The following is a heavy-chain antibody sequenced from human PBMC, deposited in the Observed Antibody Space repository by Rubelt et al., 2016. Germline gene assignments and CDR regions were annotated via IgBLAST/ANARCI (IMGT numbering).Heavy chain of an antibody. CDR1: GGSFSGYY. CDR2: INHSGST. Sequence: KPSETLSLTCAVYGGSFSGYYWSWIRQPPGKGLEWIGEINHSGSTNYNPSLKSRVTISVDTSKNQFSLKLRSVTAADTAVYYCARGSDRCKAGVDWGQGTLVTVSS. J-gene: IGHJ4*02. V-gene: IGHV4-34*01. CDR3: ARGSDRCKAGVD. D-gene: IGHD3-22*01.